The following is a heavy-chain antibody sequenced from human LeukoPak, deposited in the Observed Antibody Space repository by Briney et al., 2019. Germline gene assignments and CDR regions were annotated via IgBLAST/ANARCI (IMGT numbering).Heavy chain of an antibody. CDR3: ARAGSARSSNWFDP. D-gene: IGHD3-10*01. J-gene: IGHJ5*02. V-gene: IGHV4-30-2*01. Sequence: SQTLSLTCAVSGGSISSGGYSWSGIRQPPGKGLEWIGYIYHSGSTYYNPSLKSRVTISVDRSKNQFSLKLSSVTAADTAVYYCARAGSARSSNWFDPWGQGTLVTVSS. CDR1: GGSISSGGYS. CDR2: IYHSGST.